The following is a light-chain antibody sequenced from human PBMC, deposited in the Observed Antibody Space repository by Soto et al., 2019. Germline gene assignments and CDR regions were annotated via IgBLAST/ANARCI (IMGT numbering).Light chain of an antibody. J-gene: IGKJ5*01. CDR1: QTISSW. CDR2: AAS. CDR3: QQSYTIT. Sequence: DIQMTQSPSTLSASVGDRVTITCRASQTISSWLAWYQQKPGKAPKLLIYAASSLQSGVPSRISGSGSGTDFTLTISSLQPEDFATYYCQQSYTITFGQGTRLEI. V-gene: IGKV1-39*01.